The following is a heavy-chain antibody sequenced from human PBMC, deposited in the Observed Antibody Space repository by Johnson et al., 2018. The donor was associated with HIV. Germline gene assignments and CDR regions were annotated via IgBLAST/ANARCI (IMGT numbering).Heavy chain of an antibody. D-gene: IGHD2-15*01. V-gene: IGHV3-30*18. CDR2: ISYDGSNK. CDR1: GFTFSSYA. CDR3: AKAGQLVAATSAFDI. Sequence: QVQLVESGGGLVKPGGSLRLSCAASGFTFSSYAMHWVRQAPGKGLEWVAVISYDGSNKYYAASVKGRFTISRDNSKNTLYLQMNSLRSEDTAVYYCAKAGQLVAATSAFDIWGQGTMVTVSS. J-gene: IGHJ3*02.